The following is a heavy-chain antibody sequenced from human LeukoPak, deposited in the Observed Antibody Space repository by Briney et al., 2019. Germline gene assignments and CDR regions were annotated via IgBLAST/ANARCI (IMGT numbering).Heavy chain of an antibody. Sequence: SVKVSCKVSGGTFSNYAISWVRQAPGQGLEWMGGIIPNFEIAKFAQKFQGRVTITADESTSTAYMELGSLRSEDTAVYYCARLTKYCSGGSCYGKLYYYYYMDVWGKGTTVTISS. CDR1: GGTFSNYA. V-gene: IGHV1-69*13. CDR2: IIPNFEIA. CDR3: ARLTKYCSGGSCYGKLYYYYYMDV. D-gene: IGHD2-15*01. J-gene: IGHJ6*03.